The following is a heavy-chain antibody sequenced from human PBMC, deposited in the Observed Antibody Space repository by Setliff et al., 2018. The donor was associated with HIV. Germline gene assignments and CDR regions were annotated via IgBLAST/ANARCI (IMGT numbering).Heavy chain of an antibody. D-gene: IGHD6-13*01. CDR2: LNWRGDDT. CDR3: ARDTPYSSSWFHWFDP. Sequence: GGSLRLSCAASGFKFDDYGMSWVRQAPGKGLEWVSGLNWRGDDTGYADSVEGRFTISRDNAQNSVYLQMNNLRAEDTALYYCARDTPYSSSWFHWFDPWGQGTLVTVSS. J-gene: IGHJ5*02. CDR1: GFKFDDYG. V-gene: IGHV3-20*04.